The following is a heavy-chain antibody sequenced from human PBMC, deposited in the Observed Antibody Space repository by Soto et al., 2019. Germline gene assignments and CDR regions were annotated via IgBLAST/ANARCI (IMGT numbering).Heavy chain of an antibody. D-gene: IGHD4-4*01. CDR3: ARALYYSNYYWFDP. CDR2: INAGNGNT. Sequence: GSVKVSCKASGYTFTSYAMHWVRQAPGQRLEWMGWINAGNGNTKYSQKFQGRVTITRDTSASTAYMELSSLRSEDTAVYYCARALYYSNYYWFDPWGQGTLVTVSS. J-gene: IGHJ5*02. V-gene: IGHV1-3*01. CDR1: GYTFTSYA.